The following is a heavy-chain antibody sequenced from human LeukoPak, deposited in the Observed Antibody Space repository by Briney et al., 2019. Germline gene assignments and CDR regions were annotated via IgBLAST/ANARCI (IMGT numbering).Heavy chain of an antibody. CDR3: ASFSAVEGY. V-gene: IGHV4-39*07. D-gene: IGHD2-15*01. Sequence: SETLSLTCTVSGGSISGSGYYWSWIRQPPGKGLEWIGEINHSGSTNYNPSLKSRVTISVDTSKNQFSLKLSSVTAADTAVYYCASFSAVEGYWGQGTLVTVSS. CDR1: GGSISGSGYY. CDR2: INHSGST. J-gene: IGHJ4*02.